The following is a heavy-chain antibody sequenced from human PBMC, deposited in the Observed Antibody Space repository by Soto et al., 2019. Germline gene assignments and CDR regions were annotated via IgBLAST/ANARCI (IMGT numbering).Heavy chain of an antibody. Sequence: KTSETLSLTCAVYGGSFSGYYWSWIRQPPGKGLEWIGEINHSGSTNYNPSLKSRVTISVDTSKNQFSLKLSSVTAADTAVYYCARGRYYYDSSGYSPYYYYYGMDVWGQGTTVTVSS. CDR3: ARGRYYYDSSGYSPYYYYYGMDV. J-gene: IGHJ6*02. CDR2: INHSGST. V-gene: IGHV4-34*01. D-gene: IGHD3-22*01. CDR1: GGSFSGYY.